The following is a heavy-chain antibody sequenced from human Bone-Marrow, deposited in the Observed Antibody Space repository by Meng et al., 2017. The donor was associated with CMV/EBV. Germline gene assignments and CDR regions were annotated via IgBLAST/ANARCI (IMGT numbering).Heavy chain of an antibody. CDR3: ARVFGVVIGGWFDP. Sequence: ASVKVSCKASGYTFTSYGISWVRQAPGQGLEWMGWISAYNGNTNYAQKLQGRVTMTTDTSTSTAYMELSSLRSEDTAVYYCARVFGVVIGGWFDPWGQGTLVTVSS. V-gene: IGHV1-18*01. CDR2: ISAYNGNT. CDR1: GYTFTSYG. J-gene: IGHJ5*02. D-gene: IGHD3-3*01.